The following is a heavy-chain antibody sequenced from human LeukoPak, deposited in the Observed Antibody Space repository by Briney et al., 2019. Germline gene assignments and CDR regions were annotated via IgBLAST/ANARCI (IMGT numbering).Heavy chain of an antibody. J-gene: IGHJ4*02. CDR1: GFTFSSYS. CDR2: ISSSSSYI. Sequence: PGGSLRPSCAASGFTFSSYSMNWVRQAPGKGLEWVSSISSSSSYIYYADSVKGRFTISRDNAKNSLYLQMNSLRAEDTAVYYCARDRDRIVVVPAAIGYWGQGTLVTVSS. CDR3: ARDRDRIVVVPAAIGY. V-gene: IGHV3-21*01. D-gene: IGHD2-2*01.